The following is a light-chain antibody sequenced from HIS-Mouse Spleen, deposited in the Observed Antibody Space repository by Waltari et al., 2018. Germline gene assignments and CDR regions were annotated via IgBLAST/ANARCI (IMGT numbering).Light chain of an antibody. V-gene: IGLV2-8*01. Sequence: QSALTQPPSASGSPGQSVTISCTGTSRDVGGYNYVSWYQQHPGKAPKRMIYEVSKRPSGVPDRFSGSKSGNTASLTVSGLQAEDEADYYCSSYAGSNNLVFGGGTKLTVL. CDR2: EVS. CDR1: SRDVGGYNY. J-gene: IGLJ2*01. CDR3: SSYAGSNNLV.